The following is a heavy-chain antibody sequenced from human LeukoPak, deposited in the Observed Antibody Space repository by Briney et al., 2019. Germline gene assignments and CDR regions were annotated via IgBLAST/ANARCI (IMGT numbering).Heavy chain of an antibody. D-gene: IGHD3-16*02. CDR3: ASHFRSNHYYFYYMYV. CDR2: IAPIFETP. V-gene: IGHV1-69*05. CDR1: GATFARYA. J-gene: IGHJ6*03. Sequence: SVKVSCKAAGATFARYAISRVGQAPGQGLGWMGGIAPIFETPNYAQTLQGRVTITTDEYTSTAYMELSRLRSDDAAVYYCASHFRSNHYYFYYMYVGGTGTTVTVSS.